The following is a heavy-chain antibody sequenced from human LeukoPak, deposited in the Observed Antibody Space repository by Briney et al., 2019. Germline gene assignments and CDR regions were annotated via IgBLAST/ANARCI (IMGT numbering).Heavy chain of an antibody. V-gene: IGHV3-21*01. CDR1: GFTFSIYA. Sequence: PGGSLRLSCAASGFTFSIYAMNWVRQAPGKGLEWVSSISSSSSYIYYADSVKGRFTISRDNAKNSLYLQMNSLRAEDTAVYYCARDFAILTGFYYYYGMDVWGQGTTVTVSS. CDR2: ISSSSSYI. CDR3: ARDFAILTGFYYYYGMDV. D-gene: IGHD3-9*01. J-gene: IGHJ6*02.